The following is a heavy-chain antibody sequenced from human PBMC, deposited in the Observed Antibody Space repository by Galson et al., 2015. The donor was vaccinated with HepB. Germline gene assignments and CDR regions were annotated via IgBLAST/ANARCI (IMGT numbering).Heavy chain of an antibody. CDR3: SREGGRGYSSGWELDY. Sequence: SLRLSCAASGFTVSSNYMSWVRQAPGKGLEWVSVIYSGGSTYYADSVKGRFTISRDNSKNTLYPQMSSLRAEDTAVYYCSREGGRGYSSGWELDYWGQGTLVTVSS. D-gene: IGHD6-19*01. CDR2: IYSGGST. CDR1: GFTVSSNY. J-gene: IGHJ4*02. V-gene: IGHV3-66*01.